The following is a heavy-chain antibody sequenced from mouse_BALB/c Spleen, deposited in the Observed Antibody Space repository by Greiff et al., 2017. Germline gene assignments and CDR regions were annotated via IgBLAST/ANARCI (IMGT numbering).Heavy chain of an antibody. V-gene: IGHV1-5*01. CDR3: TRSHYYGSRDDAMDY. CDR1: GYSFTSYW. CDR2: IYPGNSDT. D-gene: IGHD1-1*01. Sequence: DVKLVESGTVLARPGASVKMSCKASGYSFTSYWMHWVKQRPGQGLEWIGAIYPGNSDTSYNQKFKGKAKLTAVTSASTAYMELSSLTNEDSAVYYCTRSHYYGSRDDAMDYWGQGTSVTVSS. J-gene: IGHJ4*01.